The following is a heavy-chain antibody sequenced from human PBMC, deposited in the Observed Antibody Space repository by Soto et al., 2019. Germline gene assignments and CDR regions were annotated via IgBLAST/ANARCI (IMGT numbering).Heavy chain of an antibody. CDR3: ARQAVALPRIDY. Sequence: LSLTCTVSGCSISSSSYYWGWIRQPPGKGLEWIGSIYYSGSTYYNPSLKSRVTISVDTSKNQFSLKLSSVTAADTAVYYCARQAVALPRIDYWGQGTLVTVSS. CDR2: IYYSGST. CDR1: GCSISSSSYY. V-gene: IGHV4-39*01. D-gene: IGHD6-19*01. J-gene: IGHJ4*02.